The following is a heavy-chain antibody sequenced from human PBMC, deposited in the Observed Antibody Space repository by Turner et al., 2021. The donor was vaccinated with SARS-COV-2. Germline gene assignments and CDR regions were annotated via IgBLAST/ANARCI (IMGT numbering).Heavy chain of an antibody. CDR3: AKGPFFDY. Sequence: QVQLVESGGGVVQPGRSLRLSRAASGFTFSHYAIHWVRQAPGKGLEWVAVISYDGSEKFYADSVKGRFTISRDNSKNTLYLQMNSLRPEETAVYYCAKGPFFDYWGQGTLVTVSS. J-gene: IGHJ4*02. CDR1: GFTFSHYA. V-gene: IGHV3-30*18. CDR2: ISYDGSEK.